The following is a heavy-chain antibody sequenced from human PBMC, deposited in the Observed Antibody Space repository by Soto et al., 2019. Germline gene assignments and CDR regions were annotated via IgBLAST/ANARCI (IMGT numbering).Heavy chain of an antibody. CDR1: GDSVSSNSAT. V-gene: IGHV6-1*01. CDR2: TYYRSKWFN. D-gene: IGHD3-22*01. CDR3: SRGLVITIPSEEFAF. Sequence: SQTLSLTCAISGDSVSSNSATWNWIRQSPSGGLEWLGRTYYRSKWFNEYAVSVESRITINPDTSKNQFSLQLNSVTPEDTAVYYCSRGLVITIPSEEFAFWDQGVLVTVSS. J-gene: IGHJ1*01.